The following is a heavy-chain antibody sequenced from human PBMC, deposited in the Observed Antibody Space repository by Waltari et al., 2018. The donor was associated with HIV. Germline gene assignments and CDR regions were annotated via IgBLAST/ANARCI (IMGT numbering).Heavy chain of an antibody. Sequence: EVQLVETGGGLIQPGGSLRLSCAASGFTVSSNYMSWVRQAPGKGLEWVSVIYSGGSTYYADSVKGRFTISRDNSKNTVYLQMNSLRAEDTAVYYCARDRRSWYPDYYYYMDVWGKGTTVTVSS. CDR2: IYSGGST. CDR3: ARDRRSWYPDYYYYMDV. CDR1: GFTVSSNY. V-gene: IGHV3-53*02. J-gene: IGHJ6*03. D-gene: IGHD6-13*01.